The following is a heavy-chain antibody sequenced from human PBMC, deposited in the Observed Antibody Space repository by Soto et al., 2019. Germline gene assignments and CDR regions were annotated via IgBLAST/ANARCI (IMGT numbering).Heavy chain of an antibody. CDR1: GDSVSSGGAY. CDR3: ARLKSRYYKIISYSFDY. V-gene: IGHV4-31*03. D-gene: IGHD3-10*01. J-gene: IGHJ4*02. Sequence: PSETLSLTCTVSGDSVSSGGAYWSWIRQHPGKGLEWIGYIYYSGSANYTPSLKSRLTISLDTSQNQVSLRLSSVTAADTAVYYCARLKSRYYKIISYSFDYWGQGTLVTVSS. CDR2: IYYSGSA.